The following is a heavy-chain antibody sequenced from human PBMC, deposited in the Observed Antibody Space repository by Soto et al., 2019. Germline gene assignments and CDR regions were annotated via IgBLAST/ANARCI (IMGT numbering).Heavy chain of an antibody. Sequence: PGGSLRLSXAASGFNFRNFEMNWVRKAPGKGLEWVSYISSTGVTTYYAESVEGRFTISRDNAKNSLFLHLRSLRVEDTAIYYCARYGTRADWWGLGTQVTVSS. CDR1: GFNFRNFE. V-gene: IGHV3-48*03. CDR3: ARYGTRADW. D-gene: IGHD3-9*01. CDR2: ISSTGVTT. J-gene: IGHJ1*01.